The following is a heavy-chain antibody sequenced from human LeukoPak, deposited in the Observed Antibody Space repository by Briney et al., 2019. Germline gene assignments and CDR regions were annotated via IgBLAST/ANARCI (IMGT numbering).Heavy chain of an antibody. V-gene: IGHV4-61*02. D-gene: IGHD3-3*01. CDR3: ARGLRFFWRGIIDY. CDR1: GDSISSGDYY. Sequence: KPSETLSLTCTVSGDSISSGDYYWSWIRQPAWKGLEWIGRISSSGSTNYNPSLKSRVTISVDTSKNQFSLKLSSVTAADTAVYYCARGLRFFWRGIIDYWGQGTLVTVSS. CDR2: ISSSGST. J-gene: IGHJ4*02.